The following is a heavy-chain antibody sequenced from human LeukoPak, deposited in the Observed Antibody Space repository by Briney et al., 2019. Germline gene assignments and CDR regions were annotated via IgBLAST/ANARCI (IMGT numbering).Heavy chain of an antibody. D-gene: IGHD2-15*01. Sequence: SETLSLTCTVSGGSISSSSYYWGWIRQPPGKGLEWIGSIYYSGSTYHNPSLKSRVTIPVDTSENQFSLKLSSVTATDTAVYYCARLADCSGGSCYSEGVDYWGQGTLVTVSS. CDR1: GGSISSSSYY. CDR3: ARLADCSGGSCYSEGVDY. CDR2: IYYSGST. J-gene: IGHJ4*02. V-gene: IGHV4-39*01.